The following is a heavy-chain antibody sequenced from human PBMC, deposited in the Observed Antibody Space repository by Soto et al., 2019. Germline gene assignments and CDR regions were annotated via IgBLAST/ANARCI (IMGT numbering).Heavy chain of an antibody. J-gene: IGHJ5*02. CDR3: ARGYCSSTICYIWDNWFDP. Sequence: SETLSLTCTVSGGSISGSDYYWGWVRQPPGKGLEWIGNIYYTGTTYYYPSLKSRVTISVDTSKNQFSLKLSSVTAADTAVYYCARGYCSSTICYIWDNWFDPWGQGTLVTVSS. CDR2: IYYTGTT. D-gene: IGHD2-2*02. V-gene: IGHV4-39*07. CDR1: GGSISGSDYY.